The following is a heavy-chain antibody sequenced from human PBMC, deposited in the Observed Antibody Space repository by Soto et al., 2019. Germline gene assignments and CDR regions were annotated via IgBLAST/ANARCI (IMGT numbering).Heavy chain of an antibody. Sequence: SETLSLTCAVYGGSFSGYYWSWIRQPPGKGLEWIGEINHSGSTNYNPSLKSRVTISVDTSKNQFSLKLSSVTAADTAVYYCARRVYDFWSWVEEPVAGFDYWGQGTLVTVSS. J-gene: IGHJ4*02. CDR1: GGSFSGYY. CDR3: ARRVYDFWSWVEEPVAGFDY. V-gene: IGHV4-34*01. CDR2: INHSGST. D-gene: IGHD3-3*01.